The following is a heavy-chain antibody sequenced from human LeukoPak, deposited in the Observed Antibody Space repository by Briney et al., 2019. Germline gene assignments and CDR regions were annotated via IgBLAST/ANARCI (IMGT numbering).Heavy chain of an antibody. CDR3: AAGGITIFGVVDNWFDP. CDR2: IYYSGST. D-gene: IGHD3-3*01. V-gene: IGHV4-39*07. Sequence: SETLSLTCTVSGGSISSSSYYWGWIRQPPGKGLEWIGSIYYSGSTYYNPSLKSRVTISVDTSKNQFSLKLSCVTAADTAVYYCAAGGITIFGVVDNWFDPWGQGTLVTVSS. J-gene: IGHJ5*02. CDR1: GGSISSSSYY.